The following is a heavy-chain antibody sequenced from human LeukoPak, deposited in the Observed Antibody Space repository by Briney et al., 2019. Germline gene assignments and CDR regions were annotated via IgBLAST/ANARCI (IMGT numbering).Heavy chain of an antibody. CDR3: ARVRVGAYDFEY. Sequence: PGGSLRLSCAASGFTFTMFSMNWLRQAPGKGLEWIAFIRGRSDTTYYADSVQGRFTISRDNAEDSVYLQMNSLRVEDTAVYYCARVRVGAYDFEYWGQGTLVTVSS. CDR2: IRGRSDTT. D-gene: IGHD3-10*01. V-gene: IGHV3-48*01. J-gene: IGHJ4*02. CDR1: GFTFTMFS.